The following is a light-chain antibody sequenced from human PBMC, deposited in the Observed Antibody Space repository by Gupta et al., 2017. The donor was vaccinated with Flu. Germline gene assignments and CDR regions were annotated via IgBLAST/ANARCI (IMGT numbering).Light chain of an antibody. CDR3: QMSSG. CDR2: DVF. CDR1: QSIGNF. V-gene: IGKV3-11*01. Sequence: VLTQSPATLSLSPGERATLSCRASQSIGNFLAWYQQKPGQAPRLLIYDVFNRATDVPDRISGSGSGTDFILTISRLEPDDCAVYYCQMSSGFGGGTQVEI. J-gene: IGKJ4*01.